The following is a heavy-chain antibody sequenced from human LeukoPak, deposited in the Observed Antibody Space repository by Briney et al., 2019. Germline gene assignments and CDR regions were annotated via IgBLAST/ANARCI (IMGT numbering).Heavy chain of an antibody. Sequence: GGSLRLSCAASGFTFNNYAMNRVRQAPGKGLEWVSHISRSGSSIFYADSVKGRFTIFRDNGQNSLYLQMSSLRAEDTAVYYCATESSRSSAYWGQGTLVTVSS. V-gene: IGHV3-48*01. CDR1: GFTFNNYA. D-gene: IGHD6-6*01. CDR3: ATESSRSSAY. J-gene: IGHJ4*02. CDR2: ISRSGSSI.